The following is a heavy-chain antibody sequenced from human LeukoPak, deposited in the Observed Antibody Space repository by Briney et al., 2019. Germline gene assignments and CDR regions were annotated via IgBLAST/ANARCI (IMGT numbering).Heavy chain of an antibody. CDR1: GGTFSSYA. CDR3: ASAGYYYYGMDV. V-gene: IGHV1-69*13. Sequence: PWASVKVSCKASGGTFSSYAISWVRQAPGQGLEWMGGIIPIFGTANYAQKFQGRVTITADESTSTAYMELSSLRSDDTAVYYCASAGYYYYGMDVWGQGTTVTVSS. CDR2: IIPIFGTA. J-gene: IGHJ6*02.